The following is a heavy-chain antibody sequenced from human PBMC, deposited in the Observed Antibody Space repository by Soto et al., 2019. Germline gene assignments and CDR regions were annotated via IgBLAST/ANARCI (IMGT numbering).Heavy chain of an antibody. V-gene: IGHV4-31*03. CDR3: ARSTGSGYIYFDL. CDR1: GGSISSGGYY. Sequence: LSLTCTVSGGSISSGGYYWSWIRQHPGKGLEWIGYIYYSGSTYYNPSLKSRVTISVDTSKNQFSLKLSSVTAADTAVYYCARSTGSGYIYFDLWGRGTLVTVSS. CDR2: IYYSGST. D-gene: IGHD3-3*01. J-gene: IGHJ2*01.